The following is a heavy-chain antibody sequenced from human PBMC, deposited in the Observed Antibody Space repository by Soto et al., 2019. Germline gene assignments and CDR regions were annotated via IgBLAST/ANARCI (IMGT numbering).Heavy chain of an antibody. CDR1: GGSISSSSYY. D-gene: IGHD1-26*01. V-gene: IGHV4-39*01. CDR2: IYYSGTT. CDR3: ASHSSGSHYYFAY. Sequence: PSLTCTVSGGSISSSSYYWGWIRQSPGKGLEWIGSIYYSGTTYYNPSLKSRVTISVDTLKNELSLKMSSVTAADTAVYYCASHSSGSHYYFAYWGQGTLVTVSS. J-gene: IGHJ4*02.